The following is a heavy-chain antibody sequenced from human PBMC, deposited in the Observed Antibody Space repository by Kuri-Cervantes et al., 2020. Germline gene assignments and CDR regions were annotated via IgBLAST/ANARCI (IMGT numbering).Heavy chain of an antibody. CDR2: ISSSSSYI. J-gene: IGHJ4*02. CDR3: AKVTDGVPVPLPPYCDS. CDR1: GFTFSSYA. V-gene: IGHV3-21*01. D-gene: IGHD1-20*01. Sequence: ESLKISCAASGFTFSSYAMYWVRQAPGKGLEWVSSISSSSSYIYYADSVKGRFTISRDNAKNSLYLQMNSLRAEDTAVYYCAKVTDGVPVPLPPYCDSWGQGTLVTVSS.